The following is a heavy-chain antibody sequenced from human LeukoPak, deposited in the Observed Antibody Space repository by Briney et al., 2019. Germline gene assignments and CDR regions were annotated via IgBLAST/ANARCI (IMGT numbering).Heavy chain of an antibody. Sequence: GGSLRLSCAASGFTFSSYSMNWVRQAPGKGLEWVSSISSSSSYIYYADSVKGRFTISRDNAKSSLYLQMNSLRAEDTAVYYCARYCSGGSCYSSVAFDIWGQGTMVTVSS. CDR1: GFTFSSYS. CDR3: ARYCSGGSCYSSVAFDI. J-gene: IGHJ3*02. D-gene: IGHD2-15*01. CDR2: ISSSSSYI. V-gene: IGHV3-21*01.